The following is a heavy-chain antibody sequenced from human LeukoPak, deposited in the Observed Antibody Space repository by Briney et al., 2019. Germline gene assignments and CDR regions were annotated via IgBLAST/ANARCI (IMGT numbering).Heavy chain of an antibody. V-gene: IGHV1-69*04. CDR3: ARDDAVSAYADGDY. CDR2: IIPLLGIA. Sequence: GASVKVSFKASGGSFSSYTISRVRQAPGQGLEWMGRIIPLLGIANYAQTLQGRVTIIADKSTSTASMELSSLRSEDTAVYYCARDDAVSAYADGDYWGQGTLVTVSS. J-gene: IGHJ4*02. CDR1: GGSFSSYT. D-gene: IGHD5-12*01.